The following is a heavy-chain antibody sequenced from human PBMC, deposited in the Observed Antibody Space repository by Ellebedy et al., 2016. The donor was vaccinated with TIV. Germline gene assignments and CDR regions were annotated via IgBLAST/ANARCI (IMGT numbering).Heavy chain of an antibody. Sequence: GESLKISXAASGFTVSSNYMSWVRQAPGKGLEWVSVIYSGGSTYYADSVKGRFTISRDNSKNTLYLQMNSLRAEDTAVYYCARDAVVAATHSSYYYYGMDVWGQGTTVTVSS. CDR3: ARDAVVAATHSSYYYYGMDV. J-gene: IGHJ6*02. D-gene: IGHD2-15*01. V-gene: IGHV3-53*01. CDR2: IYSGGST. CDR1: GFTVSSNY.